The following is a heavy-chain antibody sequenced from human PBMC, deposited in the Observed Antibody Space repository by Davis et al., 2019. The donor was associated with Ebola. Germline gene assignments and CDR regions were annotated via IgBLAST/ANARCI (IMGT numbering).Heavy chain of an antibody. CDR2: IYYSGST. D-gene: IGHD6-19*01. CDR1: GGSFSGYY. Sequence: SETLSLTCAVYGGSFSGYYWSWIRQPPGKGLEWIGYIYYSGSTYYNPSLKSRVTISVDKSKNQFSLKLSSVTAADTAVYYCARGIAVAGTEFDYWGQGTLVTVSS. CDR3: ARGIAVAGTEFDY. J-gene: IGHJ4*02. V-gene: IGHV4-59*12.